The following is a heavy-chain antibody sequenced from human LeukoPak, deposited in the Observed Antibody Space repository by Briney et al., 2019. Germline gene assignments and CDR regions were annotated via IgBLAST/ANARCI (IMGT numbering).Heavy chain of an antibody. Sequence: SETLSLTCTVSGGSISSGGYYWSWIRQHPGKGLEWIGYIYYSGSTYYNPSLKSRVTISEDTSKNQFSLKLSSVTAADTAVYYCAREDSSGHYRNGWFDPWGQGTLVTVSS. V-gene: IGHV4-31*03. J-gene: IGHJ5*02. CDR1: GGSISSGGYY. CDR3: AREDSSGHYRNGWFDP. CDR2: IYYSGST. D-gene: IGHD3-22*01.